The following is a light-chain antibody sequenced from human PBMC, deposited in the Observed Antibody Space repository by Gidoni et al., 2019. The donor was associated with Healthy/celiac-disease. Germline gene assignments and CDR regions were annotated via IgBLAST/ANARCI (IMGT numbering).Light chain of an antibody. V-gene: IGKV3-11*01. Sequence: EIVLQQPPATLSLSPGERATLSCRASQSVSSYLAWYQQKPGQAPRLLIYEASNRATGIPARFSGSGSGTDFTLTISSLESEDFAVYYCQQRSNWPPLTFGGGTKVEIK. CDR2: EAS. CDR1: QSVSSY. J-gene: IGKJ4*01. CDR3: QQRSNWPPLT.